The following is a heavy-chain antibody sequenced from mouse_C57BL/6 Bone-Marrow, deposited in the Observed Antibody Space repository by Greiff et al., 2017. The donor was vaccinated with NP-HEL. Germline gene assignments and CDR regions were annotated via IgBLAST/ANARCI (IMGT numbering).Heavy chain of an antibody. J-gene: IGHJ3*01. CDR2: IDPSDSYT. CDR1: GYTFTSYW. Sequence: QVQLQQPGAELVMPGASVKLSCKASGYTFTSYWMHWVKQRPGQGLEWIGEIDPSDSYTNYNQKFKGKSTLTVEKSSSTAYMQLSSLTSEDSAVYYCARAGYYYGSSPWFAYWGQGTLVTVSA. CDR3: ARAGYYYGSSPWFAY. D-gene: IGHD1-1*01. V-gene: IGHV1-69*01.